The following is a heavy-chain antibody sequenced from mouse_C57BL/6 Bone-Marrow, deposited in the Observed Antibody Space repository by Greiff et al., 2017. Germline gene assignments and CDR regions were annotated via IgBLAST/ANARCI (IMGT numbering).Heavy chain of an antibody. CDR3: ARYSYYLYYAMDY. J-gene: IGHJ4*01. V-gene: IGHV1-76*01. Sequence: QVQLQESGAELVRPGASVKLSCKASGYTFTDYYINWVKQRPGQGLEWIARIYPGSGNTYYNEKFKGKATLTAEKSSSTAYMQLSSLTSEDSAVYFCARYSYYLYYAMDYWGQGTSVTVSS. CDR2: IYPGSGNT. CDR1: GYTFTDYY. D-gene: IGHD2-12*01.